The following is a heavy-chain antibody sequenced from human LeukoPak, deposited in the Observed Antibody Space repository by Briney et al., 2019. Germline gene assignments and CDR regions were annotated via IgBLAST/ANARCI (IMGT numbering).Heavy chain of an antibody. J-gene: IGHJ4*02. CDR2: IYYRSKWKK. Sequence: SQTLSLTFAISGDSVSSNSGAWNWIRQSPSRGLEWLGRIYYRSKWKKDYAVSVGSRITINPDTSKNQFSLQLSSVTPEDTAVYYCARDWSGNVAIDYWGQGTLVTVSS. V-gene: IGHV6-1*01. D-gene: IGHD3-10*01. CDR3: ARDWSGNVAIDY. CDR1: GDSVSSNSGA.